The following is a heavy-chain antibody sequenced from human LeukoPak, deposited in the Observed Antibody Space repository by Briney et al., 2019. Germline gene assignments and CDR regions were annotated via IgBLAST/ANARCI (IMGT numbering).Heavy chain of an antibody. CDR3: AKDGDYVWGSYRPDSNFFDF. V-gene: IGHV3-21*01. CDR1: GFTFSRYS. Sequence: PGGSLRLSCAASGFTFSRYSMNWVRQAPGKGLEWVSSISISSNYIYYTDSVKGRFTISRDNAKNSLYLQMNSLRAEDTAVFYCAKDGDYVWGSYRPDSNFFDFWGQGILVTVSS. D-gene: IGHD3-16*02. J-gene: IGHJ4*02. CDR2: ISISSNYI.